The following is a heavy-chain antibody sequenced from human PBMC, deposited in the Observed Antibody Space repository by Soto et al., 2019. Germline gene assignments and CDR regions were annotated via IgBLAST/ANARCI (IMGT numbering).Heavy chain of an antibody. V-gene: IGHV1-18*01. CDR1: GYTFTSYG. J-gene: IGHJ6*02. Sequence: ASVKVSCKASGYTFTSYGISWVRQAPGQGLEWMGWISAYNGNTNYAQKLQGRVTMTTDTSTSTAYMELRSLRSDDTAVYYCARVVTVALFNYYYYGMDVWGQGTTVTVSS. CDR2: ISAYNGNT. CDR3: ARVVTVALFNYYYYGMDV. D-gene: IGHD6-6*01.